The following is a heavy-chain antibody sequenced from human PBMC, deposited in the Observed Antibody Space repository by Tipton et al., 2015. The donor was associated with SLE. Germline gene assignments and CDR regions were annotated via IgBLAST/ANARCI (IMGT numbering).Heavy chain of an antibody. CDR3: AVILIDSEN. D-gene: IGHD1-26*01. J-gene: IGHJ4*02. V-gene: IGHV4-4*07. CDR1: GGSISNYY. Sequence: TLSLTCTVSGGSISNYYWSWIRQPAGKGLEWIGRIYFSGNTNYNPSLKSRVSMSVDTSKNQFSLNLSSVTAADTAVYYCAVILIDSENWGQGTLVTVSS. CDR2: IYFSGNT.